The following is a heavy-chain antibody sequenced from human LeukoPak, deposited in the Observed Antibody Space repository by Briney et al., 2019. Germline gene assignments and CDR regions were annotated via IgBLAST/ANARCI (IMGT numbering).Heavy chain of an antibody. V-gene: IGHV1-46*01. J-gene: IGHJ6*02. D-gene: IGHD3-10*01. Sequence: ASVKVSCKASGYTFTSYYMHWVRQAPGQGLEWMGIINPSGGSTSYAQKFQGRVTMTRDTSTSTVYMELSSLRSEDTAVYYCATLWLEGGVLWFGELSPPSPLSPYGMDVWGQGTTVTVSS. CDR3: ATLWLEGGVLWFGELSPPSPLSPYGMDV. CDR2: INPSGGST. CDR1: GYTFTSYY.